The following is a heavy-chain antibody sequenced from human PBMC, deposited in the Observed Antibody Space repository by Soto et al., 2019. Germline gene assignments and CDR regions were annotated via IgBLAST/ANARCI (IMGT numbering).Heavy chain of an antibody. CDR2: ITTTGDT. J-gene: IGHJ5*02. Sequence: GGSLRLSCAASGFIFSSYDVHWVRQAPGKGLEWVSVITTTGDTYYAASVKGRFTISRENAENTLYLQMNSLRAEDAAVYYCARVVAEHYYGSGSPRSHWFDPWGQGTLVTVSS. CDR3: ARVVAEHYYGSGSPRSHWFDP. D-gene: IGHD3-10*01. V-gene: IGHV3-13*01. CDR1: GFIFSSYD.